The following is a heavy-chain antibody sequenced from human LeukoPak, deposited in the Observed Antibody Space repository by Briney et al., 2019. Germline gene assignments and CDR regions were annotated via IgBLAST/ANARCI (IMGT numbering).Heavy chain of an antibody. V-gene: IGHV4-59*01. CDR3: ARVSGYSSGWYSFDY. CDR1: GGSINSYY. Sequence: SETLSLTCTVSGGSINSYYWSWIRQPPGKGLEWIGYIYNSGNTNYNPSLKSRVTVSADTSKNQFSLKLSSVTAADTAIYYCARVSGYSSGWYSFDYWGQGTLVTVSP. D-gene: IGHD6-19*01. J-gene: IGHJ4*02. CDR2: IYNSGNT.